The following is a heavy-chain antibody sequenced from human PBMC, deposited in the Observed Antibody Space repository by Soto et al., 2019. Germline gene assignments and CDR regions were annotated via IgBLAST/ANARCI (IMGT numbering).Heavy chain of an antibody. CDR2: IIPIFGTA. CDR1: GGTFSSYA. D-gene: IGHD3-22*01. Sequence: SVKVSCMASGGTFSSYAISWVRQAPGQGLEWMGGIIPIFGTANYAQKFQGRVTITADESTSTAYMELSSLRSEDTAVYYCARIAYYDSSGSDLGDYWGQGTLVTVSS. V-gene: IGHV1-69*13. CDR3: ARIAYYDSSGSDLGDY. J-gene: IGHJ4*02.